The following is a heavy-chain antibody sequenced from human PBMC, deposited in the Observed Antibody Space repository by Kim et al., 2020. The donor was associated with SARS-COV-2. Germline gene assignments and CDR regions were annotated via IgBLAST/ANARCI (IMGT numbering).Heavy chain of an antibody. J-gene: IGHJ4*02. Sequence: STYYADSVMGRFTISRDNAKNTLYRLMNSLRDEDTAVYYCAKLRGATYVYWGQGTLVTVSA. CDR3: AKLRGATYVY. CDR2: ST. D-gene: IGHD1-26*01. V-gene: IGHV3-23*01.